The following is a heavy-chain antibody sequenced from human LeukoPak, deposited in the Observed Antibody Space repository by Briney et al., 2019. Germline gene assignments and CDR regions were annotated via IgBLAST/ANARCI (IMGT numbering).Heavy chain of an antibody. CDR2: INHSGST. J-gene: IGHJ3*02. D-gene: IGHD3-3*01. V-gene: IGHV4-34*01. Sequence: SDTLSLTCAVYGGSFSGYYWTWIRQSPGKGLEWIGEINHSGSTNYKPSLKSRLTISVDTSKNQFSLKLSSVTAADTAVYYCAREGALSYDFHDAFDIWGQGTMVTVSS. CDR1: GGSFSGYY. CDR3: AREGALSYDFHDAFDI.